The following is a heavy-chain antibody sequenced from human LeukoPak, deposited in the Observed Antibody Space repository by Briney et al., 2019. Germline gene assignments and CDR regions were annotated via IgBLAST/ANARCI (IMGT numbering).Heavy chain of an antibody. Sequence: ASVKVSCKASGYTFTGYYMHWVRQAPGQGLEWMGWINPNSGGTNYAQKFQGRVTMTRDTSISTAYMELSRLRSDDTAVYYCAREEQWLVRGWFDPWGQGTLVTVSS. D-gene: IGHD6-19*01. CDR2: INPNSGGT. V-gene: IGHV1-2*02. J-gene: IGHJ5*02. CDR3: AREEQWLVRGWFDP. CDR1: GYTFTGYY.